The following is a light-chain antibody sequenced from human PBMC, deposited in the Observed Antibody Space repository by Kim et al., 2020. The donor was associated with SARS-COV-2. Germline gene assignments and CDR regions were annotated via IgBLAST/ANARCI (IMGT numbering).Light chain of an antibody. Sequence: SVSPGQTASITCYGDKLGDKYACWYQQKPGQSPLLVIYEDSKRPSGIPERFSGSNSGNTATLTISGTQAMDEADYYCQAWDTSIVLFGGETKLTVL. CDR3: QAWDTSIVL. CDR2: EDS. CDR1: KLGDKY. J-gene: IGLJ2*01. V-gene: IGLV3-1*01.